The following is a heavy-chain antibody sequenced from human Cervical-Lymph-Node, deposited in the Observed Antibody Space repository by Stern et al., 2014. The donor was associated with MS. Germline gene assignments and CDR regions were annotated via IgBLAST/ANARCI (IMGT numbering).Heavy chain of an antibody. CDR3: ARGHIPYAYNYLFDY. CDR1: GFTFSSYG. D-gene: IGHD5-24*01. Sequence: QVQLVQSGGGVVQPGTSLRLSCAASGFTFSSYGMHWVRQAPGKGLEWVALAWYDGSTAYYTNSVKGRFTISIDNSKNTLSLQMNSLTAEDTAVYYCARGHIPYAYNYLFDYWGQGTLVTVSS. J-gene: IGHJ4*02. V-gene: IGHV3-33*01. CDR2: AWYDGSTA.